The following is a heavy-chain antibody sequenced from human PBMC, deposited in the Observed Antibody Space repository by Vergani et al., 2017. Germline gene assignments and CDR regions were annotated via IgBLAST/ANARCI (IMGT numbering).Heavy chain of an antibody. CDR2: IYYSGST. CDR3: ARGPGYMDV. J-gene: IGHJ6*03. V-gene: IGHV4-59*06. CDR1: GGSISSYY. Sequence: QVQLQESGPGLVKPSETLSLTCTVSGGSISSYYWSWIRQHPGKGLEWIGYIYYSGSTYYNPALKSRVTISVDTSKNQFSRELSSVTAADAAVYYWARGPGYMDVWGKGTTVTVSS.